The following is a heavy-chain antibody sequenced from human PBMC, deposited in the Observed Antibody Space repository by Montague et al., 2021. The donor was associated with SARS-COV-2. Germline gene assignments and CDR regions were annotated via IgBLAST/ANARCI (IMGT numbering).Heavy chain of an antibody. D-gene: IGHD2-15*01. V-gene: IGHV4-59*01. J-gene: IGHJ5*02. CDR1: GDSIRSYY. CDR3: ASGGGYCSGGSCNYWFDP. Sequence: SETLSLTCTVSGDSIRSYYWNWIRQPPGKGLEWIGYIYNSGTTNYNPSVKSRVTISVDTSKNQFSLKLNSVTAADTAVYYCASGGGYCSGGSCNYWFDPWGQGTLVTVSS. CDR2: IYNSGTT.